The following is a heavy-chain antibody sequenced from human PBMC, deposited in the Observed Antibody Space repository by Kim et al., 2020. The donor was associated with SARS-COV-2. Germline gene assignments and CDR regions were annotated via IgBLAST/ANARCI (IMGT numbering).Heavy chain of an antibody. CDR2: IYYSGST. CDR3: ARRNYAFWSGYFDY. V-gene: IGHV4-59*08. D-gene: IGHD3-3*01. J-gene: IGHJ4*02. CDR1: GGSISSYY. Sequence: SETLSLTCTVSGGSISSYYWSWIRQPPGKGLEWIGYIYYSGSTNYNPSLKSRVTISVDTSKNQFSLKLSSVTAADTAVYYCARRNYAFWSGYFDYWGQGT.